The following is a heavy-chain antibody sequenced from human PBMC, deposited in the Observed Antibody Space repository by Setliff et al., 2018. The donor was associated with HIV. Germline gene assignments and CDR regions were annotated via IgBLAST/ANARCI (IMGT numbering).Heavy chain of an antibody. D-gene: IGHD2-21*02. CDR3: ARSPVVTAQPNHFDF. CDR2: INHSGIT. J-gene: IGHJ4*02. V-gene: IGHV4-34*01. Sequence: PSETLSLTCAVYGGSFSGNYWNWIRQPPGKGLEWIGEINHSGITNYNPSLESRITISVDRSKNQFSLNLTSVTAADTAAYFCARSPVVTAQPNHFDFWGQGMLVTVSS. CDR1: GGSFSGNY.